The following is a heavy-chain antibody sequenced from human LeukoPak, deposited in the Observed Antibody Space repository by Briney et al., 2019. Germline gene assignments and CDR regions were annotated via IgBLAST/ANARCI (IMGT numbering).Heavy chain of an antibody. D-gene: IGHD3-3*01. CDR3: AREALGFWSGPNYYYYGMDV. Sequence: ASVKVSCKASGYTFTSYGISCVRQAPGQGLEWMGWISAYNGNTNYAQKLQGRVTMTTDTSTSTAYMELRSLRSDDTAVYYCAREALGFWSGPNYYYYGMDVWGQGTTVTVSS. CDR2: ISAYNGNT. V-gene: IGHV1-18*01. CDR1: GYTFTSYG. J-gene: IGHJ6*02.